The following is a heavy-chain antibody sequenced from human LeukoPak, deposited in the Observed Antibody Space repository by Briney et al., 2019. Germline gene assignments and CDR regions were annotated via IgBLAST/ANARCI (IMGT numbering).Heavy chain of an antibody. V-gene: IGHV6-1*01. J-gene: IGHJ3*02. CDR1: GDSVSSNSAA. D-gene: IGHD4-23*01. CDR2: TYYRPKWYN. CDR3: ARDMTTVVTYADAFDI. Sequence: SQTLSLTCAISGDSVSSNSAAWNWIRQSPSRGLEWLGRTYYRPKWYNDYAVSVKSRITINPDTSKNQFSLQLNSVTPEDTAVYYCARDMTTVVTYADAFDIWGQGTMVTVSS.